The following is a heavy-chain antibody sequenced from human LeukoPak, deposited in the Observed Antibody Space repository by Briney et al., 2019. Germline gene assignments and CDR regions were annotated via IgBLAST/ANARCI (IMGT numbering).Heavy chain of an antibody. Sequence: SETLSLTCTVSGGSISSSSYYWGWISQPPGKGLEWIGSIYYSGSTYYNPSLKSRVTISVDTSKNQFSLKLSSVTAADTAVYYCASTGIAVAVYYWGQGTLVTVSS. CDR2: IYYSGST. CDR3: ASTGIAVAVYY. D-gene: IGHD6-19*01. J-gene: IGHJ4*02. V-gene: IGHV4-39*01. CDR1: GGSISSSSYY.